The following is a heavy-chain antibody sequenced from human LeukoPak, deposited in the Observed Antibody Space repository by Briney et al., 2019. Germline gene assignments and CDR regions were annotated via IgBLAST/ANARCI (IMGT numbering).Heavy chain of an antibody. J-gene: IGHJ2*01. D-gene: IGHD3-22*01. CDR2: IYYSGSS. CDR1: GGSISSYY. V-gene: IGHV4-59*08. CDR3: ARLDSSGYPSYWYFDL. Sequence: SETLSLTCTVSGGSISSYYWSWIRQPPGKGLEWIGYIYYSGSSNYNPSLKSRVTISVDTSKNQFSLKLSSVTAADTAVYYCARLDSSGYPSYWYFDLWGRGTLVTVSS.